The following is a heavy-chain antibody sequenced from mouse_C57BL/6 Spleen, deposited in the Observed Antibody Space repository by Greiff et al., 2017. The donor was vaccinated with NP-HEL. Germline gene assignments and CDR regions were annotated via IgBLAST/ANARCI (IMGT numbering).Heavy chain of an antibody. Sequence: EVQRVESGGDLVKPGGSLKLSCAASGFTFSSYGMSWVRQTPDKRLEWVATISSGGSYTYYPDSVKGRFTISRDNAKNTLYLQMSSLKSEDTAMYYCARYDYDPLFAYWGQGTLVTVSA. CDR1: GFTFSSYG. J-gene: IGHJ3*01. CDR3: ARYDYDPLFAY. V-gene: IGHV5-6*01. CDR2: ISSGGSYT. D-gene: IGHD2-4*01.